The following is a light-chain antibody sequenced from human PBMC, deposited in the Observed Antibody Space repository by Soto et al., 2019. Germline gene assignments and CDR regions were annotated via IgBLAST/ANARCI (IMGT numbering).Light chain of an antibody. Sequence: SYELTQPPSVSVAPGQTARITCGGKNIGSKSVHWYQQKPGQAPVLVVYDDSDRPSGIPERFSGSNSGDTATLTISRAEAGDEADYYCQVWDSSSDHVVFGGGTKLTVL. V-gene: IGLV3-21*02. CDR3: QVWDSSSDHVV. J-gene: IGLJ2*01. CDR1: NIGSKS. CDR2: DDS.